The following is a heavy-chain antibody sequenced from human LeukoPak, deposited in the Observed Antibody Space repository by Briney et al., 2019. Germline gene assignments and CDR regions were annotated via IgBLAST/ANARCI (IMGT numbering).Heavy chain of an antibody. CDR2: INTNTGNP. CDR3: ARDLVRGTRVNWFDP. D-gene: IGHD1-26*01. Sequence: ASVKVSCKASGYTFTSYAMNWVRQAPGQGLEWMGWINTNTGNPTYAQGFTGRFVFSLDTSVSTAYLQISSLKAEDTAVYYCARDLVRGTRVNWFDPWGQGTLVTVSS. CDR1: GYTFTSYA. V-gene: IGHV7-4-1*02. J-gene: IGHJ5*02.